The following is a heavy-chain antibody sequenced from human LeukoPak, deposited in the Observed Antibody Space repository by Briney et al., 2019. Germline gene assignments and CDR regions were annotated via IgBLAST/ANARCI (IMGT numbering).Heavy chain of an antibody. CDR2: IYYTGST. D-gene: IGHD2-2*02. CDR3: ARYCTGHCYTGDSYYFDY. V-gene: IGHV4-59*08. CDR1: GGSISSLY. Sequence: PSETLSLTCSVSGGSISSLYWSWIRQPPGKGLEWIGYIYYTGSTNYNPSLKSRVTMFVDMSKNQFSLRLSSVTAADTAVYYCARYCTGHCYTGDSYYFDYWGQGTLVTVSS. J-gene: IGHJ4*02.